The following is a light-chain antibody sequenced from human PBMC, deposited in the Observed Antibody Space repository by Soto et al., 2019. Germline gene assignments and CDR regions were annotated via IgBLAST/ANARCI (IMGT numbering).Light chain of an antibody. CDR3: QQADTFPFT. Sequence: DIQMTQSPSSVSASVGDRVTITCRASQGISKWLGWYQQKPGKAPKLLIHGASTLQSGVPSRFSGSGSGTYFTLAISSLQPEDFATYYCQQADTFPFTFGPGTKVHIK. CDR2: GAS. J-gene: IGKJ3*01. CDR1: QGISKW. V-gene: IGKV1D-12*01.